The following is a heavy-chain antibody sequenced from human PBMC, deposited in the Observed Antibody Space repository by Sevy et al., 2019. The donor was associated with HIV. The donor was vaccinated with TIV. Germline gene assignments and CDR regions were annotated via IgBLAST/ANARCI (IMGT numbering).Heavy chain of an antibody. Sequence: ASVKVSCKASGGTFSSYAISWVRQAPGQGLAWMGGIIPIFGTANYAQKFQGRVTITADESTSTAYMELSSLGSEDTAVYYCARVGGKLGYCTSTSCYNWFDPWGQGTLVTVSS. CDR2: IIPIFGTA. V-gene: IGHV1-69*13. J-gene: IGHJ5*02. CDR3: ARVGGKLGYCTSTSCYNWFDP. D-gene: IGHD2-2*01. CDR1: GGTFSSYA.